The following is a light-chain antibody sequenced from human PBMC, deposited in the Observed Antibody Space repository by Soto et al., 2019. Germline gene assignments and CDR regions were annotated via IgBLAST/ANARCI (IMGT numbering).Light chain of an antibody. J-gene: IGKJ4*01. CDR2: GAS. Sequence: EIVLTQSPGTLSLSPGERATLSCRASQSVSSSYLAWYQQKPGQSPILLIYGASTRATGVAARFSGTGSGTEFTLTISSLQSEDFAVYYCQQYHKWPPFTFGGGTKVDIK. CDR1: QSVSSSY. CDR3: QQYHKWPPFT. V-gene: IGKV3D-15*01.